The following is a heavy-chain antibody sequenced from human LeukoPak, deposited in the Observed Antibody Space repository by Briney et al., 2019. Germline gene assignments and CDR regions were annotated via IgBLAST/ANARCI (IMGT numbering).Heavy chain of an antibody. CDR3: SGRNRRVVLFSYYYYGMDV. V-gene: IGHV3-21*01. CDR1: GFTFSSYS. Sequence: GGSLRLSCAASGFTFSSYSMNWVRQAPGKGLEWVSSISSSSSYIYYADSVKGRFTISRDNAKNSLYLQMNSLRAEDTAVYYYSGRNRRVVLFSYYYYGMDVRGQGTTVTVSS. CDR2: ISSSSSYI. D-gene: IGHD1-1*01. J-gene: IGHJ6*02.